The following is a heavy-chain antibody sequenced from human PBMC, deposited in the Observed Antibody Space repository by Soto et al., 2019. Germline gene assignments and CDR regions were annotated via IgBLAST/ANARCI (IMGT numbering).Heavy chain of an antibody. V-gene: IGHV3-74*01. CDR3: ARLRGGSGSFIVY. J-gene: IGHJ4*02. Sequence: EVQLVESGGGLVQPGGSLRLSCAASGFIFSGYWMHWVRQAPGKGLVWVSRINSDGSTTSYADSVRGRFTISRDNATNTMYLQMTSLRAEDTAVYYCARLRGGSGSFIVYWGQGTLVTVSS. CDR1: GFIFSGYW. CDR2: INSDGSTT. D-gene: IGHD3-10*01.